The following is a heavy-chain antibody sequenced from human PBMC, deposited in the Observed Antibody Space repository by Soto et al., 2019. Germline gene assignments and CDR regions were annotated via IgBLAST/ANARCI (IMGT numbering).Heavy chain of an antibody. CDR3: ARERQAPFY. CDR2: VYYSGST. J-gene: IGHJ4*02. CDR1: GGSISSYY. Sequence: PSETLSLTCTVSGGSISSYYWTWIRQPPGKGLEWIGYVYYSGSTNYNPSLKSRVTISVDTSKNQFSLKLTSVTAADTAVYYCARERQAPFYWGQGTLVTVSS. V-gene: IGHV4-59*01.